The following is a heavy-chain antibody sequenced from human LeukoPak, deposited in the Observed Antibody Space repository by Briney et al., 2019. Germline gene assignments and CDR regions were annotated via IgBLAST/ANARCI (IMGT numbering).Heavy chain of an antibody. D-gene: IGHD6-19*01. V-gene: IGHV3-7*01. CDR2: INQDGSDK. J-gene: IGHJ4*02. CDR3: AVIDSSAWQAGSGY. CDR1: RFTLSFYW. Sequence: GGSLRLSCAASRFTLSFYWMSWVRRAPGKGLEWVANINQDGSDKNYVDSVRGRFSVSRDNAKNSLYLQMNSLRAEDTGLYYCAVIDSSAWQAGSGYWGQGALVIVSS.